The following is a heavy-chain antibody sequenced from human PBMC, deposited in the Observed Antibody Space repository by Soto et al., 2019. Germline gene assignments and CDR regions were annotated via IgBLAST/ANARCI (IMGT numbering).Heavy chain of an antibody. CDR2: IYRSGNA. V-gene: IGHV4-31*03. CDR3: ARMNDFSRGSFDYSGLDV. D-gene: IGHD3-3*01. J-gene: IGHJ6*02. Sequence: QMQLQESGPGLVKPSQTLSLTCTVSGGSLSSGGYYWSWIRPLPGKGLEWMGYIYRSGNAYYNPSLESRLTIAVDTSKNQFPLKMASVTAADPAVYYCARMNDFSRGSFDYSGLDVWGHGTTVTVSS. CDR1: GGSLSSGGYY.